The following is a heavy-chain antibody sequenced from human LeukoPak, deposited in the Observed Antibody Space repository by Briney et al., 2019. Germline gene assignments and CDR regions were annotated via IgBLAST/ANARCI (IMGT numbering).Heavy chain of an antibody. V-gene: IGHV4-59*01. D-gene: IGHD3-22*01. CDR3: AGQYYYDSSGYSDY. CDR2: IYYSGSA. J-gene: IGHJ4*02. CDR1: GGSISSYY. Sequence: SETLSLTCTVSGGSISSYYRSWIRQPPGKGLEWIGYIYYSGSANYNPSLKSRVTISVDTSKNQFSLKLSSVTAADTAVYYCAGQYYYDSSGYSDYRGQGTLVTVSS.